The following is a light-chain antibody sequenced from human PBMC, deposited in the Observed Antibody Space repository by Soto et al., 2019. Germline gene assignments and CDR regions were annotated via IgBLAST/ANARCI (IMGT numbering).Light chain of an antibody. CDR2: EVP. Sequence: QSALTQPASVSGSPGQSITISCSGISPDFGVSWYQHFQDQAPKLLIFEVPNRPTGLSTGFSGSKSGNMAFLTISGLQGEDECLYHCSSYTSTTTLFGGGTKLTVL. V-gene: IGLV2-14*01. CDR3: SSYTSTTTL. J-gene: IGLJ2*01. CDR1: SPDFGV.